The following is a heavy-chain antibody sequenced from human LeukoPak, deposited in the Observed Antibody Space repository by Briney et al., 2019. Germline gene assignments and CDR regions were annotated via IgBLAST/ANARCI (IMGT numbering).Heavy chain of an antibody. V-gene: IGHV3-33*01. CDR2: IWHDGSKT. J-gene: IGHJ3*01. D-gene: IGHD1-26*01. CDR3: VRVSTFKVGSTAYDAFDL. Sequence: GGSLRLSCGASGFTFSRHGMHWVRQAPGKGLEWVAGIWHDGSKTYYADSVKGRFTISRDNSKNTLYLQMNRLSAEDTAVYYCVRVSTFKVGSTAYDAFDLWGQGTMVTVSS. CDR1: GFTFSRHG.